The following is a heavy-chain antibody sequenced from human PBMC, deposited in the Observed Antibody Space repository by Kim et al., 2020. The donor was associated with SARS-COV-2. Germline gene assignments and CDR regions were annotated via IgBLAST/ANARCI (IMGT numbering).Heavy chain of an antibody. J-gene: IGHJ6*02. CDR1: GGSISSGSYH. CDR2: IHTSGIT. V-gene: IGHV4-61*02. D-gene: IGHD2-21*01. CDR3: ARDSVPYEADGVDV. Sequence: SETLSLTCTVSGGSISSGSYHWSWVRQPAGEGLEWIGRIHTSGITSYNPSLKSRVTISVDKSKNQFSLKLTSVTAADTAVYYCARDSVPYEADGVDVWGQGTTVTVSS.